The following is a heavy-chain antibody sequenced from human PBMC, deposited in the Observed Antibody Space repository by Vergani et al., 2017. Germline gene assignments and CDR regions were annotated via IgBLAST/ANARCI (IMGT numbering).Heavy chain of an antibody. CDR2: IYYSGST. D-gene: IGHD3-3*01. CDR1: GGSISSSTYY. J-gene: IGHJ3*02. CDR3: ARQVFWSGYFHPDAFDI. V-gene: IGHV4-39*01. Sequence: QVQLQESGPGPVKPSETLSLTCTVSGGSISSSTYYWGWIRQPPGKGLEWIGSIYYSGSTYYNPSLKSRVTISVHTSKNQFSLKLSPVTAADTAVYYCARQVFWSGYFHPDAFDIWGQGPMVTVSS.